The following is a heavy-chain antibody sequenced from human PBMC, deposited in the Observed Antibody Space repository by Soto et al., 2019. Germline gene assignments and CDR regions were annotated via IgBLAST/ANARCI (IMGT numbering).Heavy chain of an antibody. CDR2: IDPSDSYT. CDR3: ARLGVYCTNGVCPKNYFDY. V-gene: IGHV5-10-1*01. D-gene: IGHD2-8*01. J-gene: IGHJ4*02. Sequence: PGESLKISCKGSGYSFTSYWISWVRQMPGKGLECMVRIDPSDSYTNYSPSFQGHVSISADKSISTAYLQWSSLKASDTAMYYCARLGVYCTNGVCPKNYFDYWGQGTLVTVSS. CDR1: GYSFTSYW.